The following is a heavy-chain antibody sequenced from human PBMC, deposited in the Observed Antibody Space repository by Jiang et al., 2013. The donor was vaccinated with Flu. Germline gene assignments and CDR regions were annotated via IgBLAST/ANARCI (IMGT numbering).Heavy chain of an antibody. V-gene: IGHV4-39*07. D-gene: IGHD3-22*01. CDR1: SGSTRSGSYY. Sequence: LVKPSETLSLTCTVSSGSTRSGSYYWGWIRQPPGKGLEWIGSIYFTGTTHWNPSLKSRVTISIDTSKNQFSLKLNSVTAADTAVYYCARSYYDSSNFPTAFDYWGQGTLVTVSS. CDR2: IYFTGTT. J-gene: IGHJ4*02. CDR3: ARSYYDSSNFPTAFDY.